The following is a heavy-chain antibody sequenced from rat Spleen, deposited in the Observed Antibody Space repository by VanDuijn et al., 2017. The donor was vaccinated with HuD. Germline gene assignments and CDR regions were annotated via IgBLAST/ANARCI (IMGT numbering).Heavy chain of an antibody. CDR3: TRVVIIGGYGMDA. CDR1: GFTFNNYW. V-gene: IGHV5-31*01. D-gene: IGHD1-12*01. Sequence: EVQLVESGGGLVQPGRSLKLSCVASGFTFNNYWMTWIRQAPGKGLEWVASITNTGGSTYYPDSVKGRFTISRDNAKSTLYLQMNSLRSEDTATYYFTRVVIIGGYGMDAWCQGASGTVSS. CDR2: ITNTGGST. J-gene: IGHJ4*01.